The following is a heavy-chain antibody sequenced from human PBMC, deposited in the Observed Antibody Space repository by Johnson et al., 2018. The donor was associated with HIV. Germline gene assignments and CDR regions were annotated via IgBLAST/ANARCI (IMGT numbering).Heavy chain of an antibody. D-gene: IGHD2-15*01. J-gene: IGHJ3*01. Sequence: VQLVESGGGVVQTGGSLRLSCAASGFTFSSYGMSWVRQAPGKGLEWGSGINWNGGSTDYADYVKGRFTISRANAKNSLFLQMNSLRAEDTALYSCARVGVDDAFDFWGQGTMVTVSS. CDR3: ARVGVDDAFDF. CDR2: INWNGGST. V-gene: IGHV3-20*04. CDR1: GFTFSSYG.